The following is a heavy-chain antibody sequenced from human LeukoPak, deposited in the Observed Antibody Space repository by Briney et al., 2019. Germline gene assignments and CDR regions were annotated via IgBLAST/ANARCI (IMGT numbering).Heavy chain of an antibody. V-gene: IGHV3-23*01. Sequence: GGSLRLSCAASGFTFSSYAMSWVRQAPGKGLEWVSAISGSGGSTYYADSVKGRFTISRDNSKNTLYLQMNSLRAEDTAVYYCAKDVYAIERYYYMDVWGKGTTVTVSS. CDR1: GFTFSSYA. J-gene: IGHJ6*03. D-gene: IGHD2-8*01. CDR3: AKDVYAIERYYYMDV. CDR2: ISGSGGST.